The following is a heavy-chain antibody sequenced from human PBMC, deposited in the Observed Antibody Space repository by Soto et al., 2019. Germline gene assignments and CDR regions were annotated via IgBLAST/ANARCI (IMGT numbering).Heavy chain of an antibody. V-gene: IGHV3-23*01. D-gene: IGHD3-22*01. J-gene: IGHJ4*02. CDR2: ISGSGGST. Sequence: EVQLLESGGGLVQPEGSLRLSCAASGFTFSSYAMSWVRQAPGKGLEWVSAISGSGGSTYYADSVKGRFTISRDNSKNTLYLQMNSLRAEDTAVYYCAKADYDSSGYYYGFDYWGQGTLVTVSS. CDR1: GFTFSSYA. CDR3: AKADYDSSGYYYGFDY.